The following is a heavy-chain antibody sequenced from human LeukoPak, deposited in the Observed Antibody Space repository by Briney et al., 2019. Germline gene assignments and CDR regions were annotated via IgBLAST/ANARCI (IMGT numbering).Heavy chain of an antibody. Sequence: PGGSLRLSCAASGFTFSSYAMSWVRQAPGKGLEWVSAISGSGGSTYYADSVKGRFTISRDNSKNTLYLQMNSLRAEDTAVYYCAKARSTRFSSSWYRNFDYWGQGTLVTVSS. V-gene: IGHV3-23*01. CDR3: AKARSTRFSSSWYRNFDY. D-gene: IGHD6-13*01. CDR1: GFTFSSYA. CDR2: ISGSGGST. J-gene: IGHJ4*02.